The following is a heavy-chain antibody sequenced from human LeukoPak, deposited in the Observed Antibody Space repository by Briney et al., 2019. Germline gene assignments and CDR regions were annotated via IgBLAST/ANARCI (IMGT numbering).Heavy chain of an antibody. J-gene: IGHJ4*02. V-gene: IGHV1-69*13. CDR2: IIPIFGTA. Sequence: SVKVSCKASGGTFSSYAISWVRQAPGQGLEWMGGIIPIFGTANYAQKFQGRVTITADESTSTAYMELSSLRSEDTAVYYCATRSNYDFWSGYGLDYWGQGTLVTVSS. CDR1: GGTFSSYA. D-gene: IGHD3-3*01. CDR3: ATRSNYDFWSGYGLDY.